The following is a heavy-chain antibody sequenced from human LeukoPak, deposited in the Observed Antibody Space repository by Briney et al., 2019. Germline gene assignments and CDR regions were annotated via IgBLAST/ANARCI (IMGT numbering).Heavy chain of an antibody. Sequence: SGPTLVHPTQTLTLTCTFSGFSLSTSGVGVGWIRQPPGKALEWLALIYWNDDKRYSPSLKSRLTITKDTSKNQVVLTMTNMDPVDTATYYCAHRPSITIFSYYFDYWGQGTLVTVSS. CDR1: GFSLSTSGVG. J-gene: IGHJ4*02. CDR3: AHRPSITIFSYYFDY. CDR2: IYWNDDK. D-gene: IGHD3-9*01. V-gene: IGHV2-5*01.